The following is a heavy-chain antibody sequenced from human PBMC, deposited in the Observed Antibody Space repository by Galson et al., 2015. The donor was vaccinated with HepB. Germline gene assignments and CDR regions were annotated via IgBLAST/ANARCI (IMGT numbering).Heavy chain of an antibody. CDR1: GYSFTSYW. V-gene: IGHV5-10-1*01. J-gene: IGHJ5*02. CDR3: ARGVVLAAHGDWFDP. Sequence: QSGAEVKKPGESLRISCRGSGYSFTSYWISWVRQMPGKGLEWMGRIDPSDAYTNYSPSFQGHVTISADKSISTAYLQWSSLKASDTAMYYCARGVVLAAHGDWFDPWGQGTLVTVSS. CDR2: IDPSDAYT. D-gene: IGHD2-2*01.